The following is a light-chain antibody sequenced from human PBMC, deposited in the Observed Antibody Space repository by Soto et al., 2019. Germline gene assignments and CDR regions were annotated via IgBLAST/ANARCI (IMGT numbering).Light chain of an antibody. V-gene: IGLV2-8*01. Sequence: QSALTQPPSASGSPGRSVIISCTGTSSDIGSYDCVSWYQQHPGKAPKLMIYEVSKRPSGVPDRFSGSKSGNTASLTVSGLQAEDEADYYCSSYAGSNTVVFGGGTKLTVL. CDR1: SSDIGSYDC. J-gene: IGLJ2*01. CDR3: SSYAGSNTVV. CDR2: EVS.